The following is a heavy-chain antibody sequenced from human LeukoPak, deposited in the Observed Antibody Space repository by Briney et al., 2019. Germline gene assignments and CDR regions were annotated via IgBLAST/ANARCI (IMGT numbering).Heavy chain of an antibody. V-gene: IGHV1-18*01. D-gene: IGHD4-17*01. CDR3: ARVQDDYGDSNWFDP. CDR1: GYTFTSYG. Sequence: GASVKVSCKASGYTFTSYGISWVRQAPGQGLEWMGWISAYNGNTNYAQKLQGRVTMTTDTSTSTAYMELRSLRSDDTAVYYCARVQDDYGDSNWFDPWGQGTLVTVSS. CDR2: ISAYNGNT. J-gene: IGHJ5*02.